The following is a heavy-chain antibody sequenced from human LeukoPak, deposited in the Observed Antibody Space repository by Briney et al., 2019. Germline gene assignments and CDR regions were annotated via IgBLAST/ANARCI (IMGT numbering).Heavy chain of an antibody. CDR2: IDPSDSYT. CDR1: GYSFANYW. Sequence: GESLKISCKGSGYSFANYWISWVRQMPGKGLEWMGRIDPSDSYTNYSPSFQGHVTISADGSISTAYLQWSSLKASDTAMYYCARHPTVASSIDYWGQGTLVTVSS. V-gene: IGHV5-10-1*01. J-gene: IGHJ4*02. D-gene: IGHD4-11*01. CDR3: ARHPTVASSIDY.